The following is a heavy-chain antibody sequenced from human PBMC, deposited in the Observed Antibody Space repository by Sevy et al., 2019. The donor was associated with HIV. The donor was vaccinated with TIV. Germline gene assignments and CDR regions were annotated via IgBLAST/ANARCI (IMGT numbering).Heavy chain of an antibody. CDR2: IDYSGST. Sequence: WETLSLTCTVSGGSINSKYWSWIQQPPGKGLEWIGYIDYSGSTNYNPSLKSRVTISVDTSKSQLSLKLSYVTAADTAMYYCARQMSLTGSEVRPRLLDYFGNWGQGILVTVSS. V-gene: IGHV4-59*08. D-gene: IGHD2-8*02. J-gene: IGHJ4*02. CDR1: GGSINSKY. CDR3: ARQMSLTGSEVRPRLLDYFGN.